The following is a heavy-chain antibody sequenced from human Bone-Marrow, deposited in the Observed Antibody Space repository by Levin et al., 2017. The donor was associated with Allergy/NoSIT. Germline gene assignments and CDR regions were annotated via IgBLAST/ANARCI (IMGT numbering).Heavy chain of an antibody. J-gene: IGHJ4*02. CDR1: GYTFTSFG. Sequence: GESLKISCKTSGYTFTSFGICWVRQAPGQGLQWMGWISPYSGDTNYAQILQGRVTMTTDTSTSTAYMELRSLRSDDTALYYCAREVPAATHYLDAWGQGTLVAVSS. CDR3: AREVPAATHYLDA. V-gene: IGHV1-18*04. D-gene: IGHD2-2*01. CDR2: ISPYSGDT.